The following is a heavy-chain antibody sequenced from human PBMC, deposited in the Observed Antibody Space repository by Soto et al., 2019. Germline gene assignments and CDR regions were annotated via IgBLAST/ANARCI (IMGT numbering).Heavy chain of an antibody. CDR3: ARVTFGMDV. CDR1: GFTFSSYE. J-gene: IGHJ6*02. D-gene: IGHD4-4*01. V-gene: IGHV3-48*03. Sequence: GGSLRLSCAASGFTFSSYEMTWVRQPPGKGLEWVSHISSSGVTIYYADSVKGRFTISRDNAKNSLYLQMSGLRAEDTAVYYCARVTFGMDVWGQGTKVTVYS. CDR2: ISSSGVTI.